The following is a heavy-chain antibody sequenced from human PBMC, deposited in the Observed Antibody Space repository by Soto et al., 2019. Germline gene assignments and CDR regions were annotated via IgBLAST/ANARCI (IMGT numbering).Heavy chain of an antibody. J-gene: IGHJ3*02. Sequence: ASVKVSCKASGYTFTSYGISWVRQAPGQGLECMGWISAYNGNTNYAQKLQGRVTMTTDTSTSTAYMELRSLRSDDTAVYYCARDRGGYYYDSSGYYEAFDIWGQGTMVTVSS. V-gene: IGHV1-18*01. CDR2: ISAYNGNT. CDR3: ARDRGGYYYDSSGYYEAFDI. CDR1: GYTFTSYG. D-gene: IGHD3-22*01.